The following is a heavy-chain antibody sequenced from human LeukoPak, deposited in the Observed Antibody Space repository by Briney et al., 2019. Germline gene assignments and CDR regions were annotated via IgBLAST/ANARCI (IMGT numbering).Heavy chain of an antibody. Sequence: SETLSLSCSVSGGSISTYYWSWIRQPAGKGLEWIGRIYTTGGTNYNPSLKSRVTMSVDTSKNQFSLKLTSVTAADTAVYYCARDRKYQLLGYYYYYMDVWGKGTTVTVSS. D-gene: IGHD2-2*01. CDR1: GGSISTYY. CDR3: ARDRKYQLLGYYYYYMDV. CDR2: IYTTGGT. V-gene: IGHV4-4*07. J-gene: IGHJ6*03.